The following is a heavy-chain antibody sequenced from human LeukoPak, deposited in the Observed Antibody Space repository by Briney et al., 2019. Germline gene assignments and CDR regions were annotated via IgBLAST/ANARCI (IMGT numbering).Heavy chain of an antibody. CDR1: GGSFISGIYY. Sequence: PSETLSLTCNVSGGSFISGIYYWGRLRQPPGQGLDWIASIYYRGRTYYNQSINSRITISVDASKKQFYQKGSSVTAADTADYYCARLLPIAAAGGHYFDYWGQGTLVTVSS. D-gene: IGHD6-13*01. V-gene: IGHV4-39*01. CDR3: ARLLPIAAAGGHYFDY. J-gene: IGHJ4*02. CDR2: IYYRGRT.